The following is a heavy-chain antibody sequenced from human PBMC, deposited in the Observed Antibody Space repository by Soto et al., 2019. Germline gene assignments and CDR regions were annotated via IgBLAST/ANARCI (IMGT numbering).Heavy chain of an antibody. Sequence: SGPTLVNPTQTLTLTCTFSGFSLSTSGMCVSWIRQPPGKALEWLALIDWNDDKYYSTSVKTRLTVSKDTSKNQVVLTMSNMESVDTATYYCARIPDGRRGGTSDHFDYWGQGTLVTVSS. CDR2: IDWNDDK. CDR1: GFSLSTSGMC. D-gene: IGHD2-15*01. J-gene: IGHJ4*02. V-gene: IGHV2-70*13. CDR3: ARIPDGRRGGTSDHFDY.